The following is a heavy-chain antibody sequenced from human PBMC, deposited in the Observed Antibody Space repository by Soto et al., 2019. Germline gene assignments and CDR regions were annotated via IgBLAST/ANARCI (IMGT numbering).Heavy chain of an antibody. D-gene: IGHD4-4*01. CDR3: ARPLWRDDYNWGYFDL. Sequence: QVQLVESGGGVVQPGRSLRLSCAASGFTFSSYAMHWVRQDPGKGLEWVAVISYDGSNKYYADSVKGRFTISRDNSKNTLYLQMNSLRAEDTAVYYCARPLWRDDYNWGYFDLWGRGTLVTVSS. V-gene: IGHV3-30-3*01. J-gene: IGHJ2*01. CDR1: GFTFSSYA. CDR2: ISYDGSNK.